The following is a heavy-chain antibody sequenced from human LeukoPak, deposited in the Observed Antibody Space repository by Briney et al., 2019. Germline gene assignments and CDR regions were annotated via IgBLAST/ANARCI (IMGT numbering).Heavy chain of an antibody. CDR2: IYYSGST. CDR3: ARFQYSGYDYVPYGDYEVRYFDY. J-gene: IGHJ4*02. V-gene: IGHV4-59*01. CDR1: GGSISSYY. D-gene: IGHD5-12*01. Sequence: SETLSLTCTVSGGSISSYYWSLIRQPPGKGLEWIGYIYYSGSTNYNPSLKSRVTISVDTSKNQFSLKLSSVTAADTAVYYCARFQYSGYDYVPYGDYEVRYFDYWGQGTLVTVSS.